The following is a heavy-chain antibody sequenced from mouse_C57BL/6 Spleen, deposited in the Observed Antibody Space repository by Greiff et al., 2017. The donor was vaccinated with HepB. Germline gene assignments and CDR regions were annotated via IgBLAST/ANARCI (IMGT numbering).Heavy chain of an antibody. D-gene: IGHD2-2*01. CDR2: IYPGNSDT. Sequence: DVKLQESGTVLARPGASVKMSCKTSGYTFTSYWMHWVKQRPGQGLEWIGAIYPGNSDTSYNQKFKGKAKLTAVTSASTAYMELSSLTNEDSAVYYCTRPIYYGYDDYAMDYWGQGTSVTVSS. CDR1: GYTFTSYW. J-gene: IGHJ4*01. CDR3: TRPIYYGYDDYAMDY. V-gene: IGHV1-5*01.